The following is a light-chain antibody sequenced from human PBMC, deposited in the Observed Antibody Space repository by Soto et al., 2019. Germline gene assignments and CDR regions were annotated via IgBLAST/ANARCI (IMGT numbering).Light chain of an antibody. V-gene: IGKV1-39*01. CDR3: QQSYRTPLT. Sequence: DIQMTQSPSSLSASVGDRVTITCRASQTINSHLNWYQQKPGKAPKLLIFAASSLQTGVPARFSGSGSDTRFTLTISGVQPEDFATYYCQQSYRTPLTFGGGTKVEI. J-gene: IGKJ4*01. CDR1: QTINSH. CDR2: AAS.